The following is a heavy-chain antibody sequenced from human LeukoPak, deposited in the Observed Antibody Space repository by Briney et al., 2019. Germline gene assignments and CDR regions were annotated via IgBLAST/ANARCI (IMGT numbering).Heavy chain of an antibody. J-gene: IGHJ6*02. CDR2: INHGGST. Sequence: SETLSLTCAVYGGSLSGYYWSWIRQPPGKGLEWIGEINHGGSTNYNPSLKSRVTISVDTSKNQFSLKLSSVTAADTAVYYCARTNARRGYCSSTSCYSHGMDVWGQGTTVTVSS. CDR1: GGSLSGYY. V-gene: IGHV4-34*01. D-gene: IGHD2-2*01. CDR3: ARTNARRGYCSSTSCYSHGMDV.